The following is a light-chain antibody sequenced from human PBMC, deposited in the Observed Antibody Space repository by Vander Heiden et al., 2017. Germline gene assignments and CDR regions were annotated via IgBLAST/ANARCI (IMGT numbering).Light chain of an antibody. J-gene: IGLJ3*02. CDR3: QAYDSSLGAWV. Sequence: QSVVTQPPSVSGTLGPRVTMSCTGTSSNIGAGYNVHWDQHLPGRAPTRLIYGNFNRASGVPDRFSASKSGASASLDISGVQPDDEADYYCQAYDSSLGAWVFGGGTKLTVL. V-gene: IGLV1-40*03. CDR2: GNF. CDR1: SSNIGAGYN.